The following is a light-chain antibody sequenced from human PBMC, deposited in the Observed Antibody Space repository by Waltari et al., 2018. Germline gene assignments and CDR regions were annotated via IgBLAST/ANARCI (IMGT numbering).Light chain of an antibody. V-gene: IGLV8-61*01. J-gene: IGLJ3*02. CDR1: SGSVSSTSY. Sequence: QTVLTQSPSLSVSPGGTVTLTCALSSGSVSSTSYASWYQQTPGQAQHSIWYKGNGRSAWVPHLFSGSILENKAALTITGAQADDESDYYCSMYMGSGIWVFGGGTKLTVL. CDR2: KGN. CDR3: SMYMGSGIWV.